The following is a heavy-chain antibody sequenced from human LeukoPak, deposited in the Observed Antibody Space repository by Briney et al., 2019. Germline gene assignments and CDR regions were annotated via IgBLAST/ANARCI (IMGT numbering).Heavy chain of an antibody. V-gene: IGHV3-48*01. CDR1: GFTFSTYN. D-gene: IGHD3-22*01. J-gene: IGHJ4*02. CDR3: AKEKYYYDTSGYYPLGN. Sequence: GGSLRLSCAASGFTFSTYNMNWVRQAPGQGLEWISYITSSSNTIYYADSVKGRFTVSRDNSRNTLFLQMNSLRADDTAIYYCAKEKYYYDTSGYYPLGNWGQGTLVTVSS. CDR2: ITSSSNTI.